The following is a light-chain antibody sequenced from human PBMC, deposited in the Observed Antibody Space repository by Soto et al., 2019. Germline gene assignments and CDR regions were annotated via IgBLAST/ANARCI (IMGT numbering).Light chain of an antibody. Sequence: DIQMTQSPSTLSASVGDRVTITCRASQSISSWLAWYQQKPGKAPKLLSYKASSLESGVPSRFSGSGSGTEFTLTISSLQPDDFATYYCQQYNSFPTLGQGNKVEIK. CDR1: QSISSW. V-gene: IGKV1-5*03. J-gene: IGKJ1*01. CDR2: KAS. CDR3: QQYNSFPT.